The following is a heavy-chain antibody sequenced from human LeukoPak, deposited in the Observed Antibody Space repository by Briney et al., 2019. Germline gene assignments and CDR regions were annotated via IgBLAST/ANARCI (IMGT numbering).Heavy chain of an antibody. CDR3: AKDRGIAVAGTGIDY. J-gene: IGHJ4*02. CDR2: IGWNSGSI. D-gene: IGHD6-19*01. Sequence: GRSLRLSCAASGFTFDDYAMHWVRQAPGKGLEWVSGIGWNSGSIGYADSVKGRFTISRDNAKNSLYLQMNSLRAEDTALYYCAKDRGIAVAGTGIDYWGQGTLVTVSS. CDR1: GFTFDDYA. V-gene: IGHV3-9*01.